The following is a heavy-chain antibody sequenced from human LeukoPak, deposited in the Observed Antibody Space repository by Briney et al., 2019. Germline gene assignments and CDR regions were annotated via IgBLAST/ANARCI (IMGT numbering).Heavy chain of an antibody. D-gene: IGHD6-13*01. CDR3: ARGYSSSWYTIIV. CDR1: GFTFSSSW. J-gene: IGHJ4*02. CDR2: ISYDGSNK. Sequence: GGSLRLSCAASGFTFSSSWMHWVRQAPGKGLEWVAVISYDGSNKYYADSVKGRFTISRDNSKNTLYLQMNSLRAEDTAVYYCARGYSSSWYTIIVWGQGTLVTVSS. V-gene: IGHV3-30-3*01.